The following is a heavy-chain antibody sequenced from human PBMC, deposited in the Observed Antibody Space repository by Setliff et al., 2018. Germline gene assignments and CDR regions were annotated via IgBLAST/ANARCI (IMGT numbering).Heavy chain of an antibody. V-gene: IGHV3-23*03. J-gene: IGHJ4*02. CDR2: IYSGDRNT. D-gene: IGHD1-7*01. Sequence: HPGGSLRLSCAASGFTVSPNDMSWVRQAPGKGLEWISTIYSGDRNTFYTDSVKGRFTIFRDGSKNTLYLQMTSLRAEDTAVYYCAKPQVELRWGFESWGQGTPVTVSS. CDR1: GFTVSPND. CDR3: AKPQVELRWGFES.